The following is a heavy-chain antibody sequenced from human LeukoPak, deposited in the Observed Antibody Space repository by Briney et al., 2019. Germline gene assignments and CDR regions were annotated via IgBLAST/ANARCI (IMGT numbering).Heavy chain of an antibody. V-gene: IGHV1-3*01. J-gene: IGHJ6*02. CDR2: INPGNGDT. D-gene: IGHD2-15*01. CDR3: ARERWHCRVNCYSVYYYALDV. CDR1: GYTFTNYA. Sequence: ASVKVSCKGSGYTFTNYAVHWVRQAPGQRLEWLGWINPGNGDTKYSQNFQGRVTVTSDTSAATAYVELDSLTSEDTAVYYCARERWHCRVNCYSVYYYALDVWGQGTTVTVSS.